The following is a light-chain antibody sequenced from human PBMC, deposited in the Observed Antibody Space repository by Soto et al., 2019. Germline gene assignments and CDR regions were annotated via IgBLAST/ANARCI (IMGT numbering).Light chain of an antibody. J-gene: IGKJ4*01. CDR2: GAS. Sequence: LVLTQSPGTLSLSPGERATLSCRASQSVSSSYLAWYQQKPGQAPRLLIYGASSRATGIPDRFSGSGSVTDFTLTISRLEPEDLAVYYCQQYGSSPKLTFGGGTKVEIK. CDR3: QQYGSSPKLT. V-gene: IGKV3-20*01. CDR1: QSVSSSY.